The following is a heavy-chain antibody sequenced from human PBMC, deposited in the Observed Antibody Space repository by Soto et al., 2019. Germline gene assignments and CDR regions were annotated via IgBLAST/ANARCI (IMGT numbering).Heavy chain of an antibody. CDR1: GGSFSGYY. CDR3: ARESHDILTGPPWVWYFDL. V-gene: IGHV4-34*01. J-gene: IGHJ2*01. CDR2: INDRGSI. Sequence: QVQLQQWGAGPLRPLETLSLTCGVSGGSFSGYYWAWIRQSPGKGLEWIGEINDRGSINYNPSLKSRVSISVDTSKNHHSLYLRSVTAADTAVYYCARESHDILTGPPWVWYFDLWGRGTLVTVSS. D-gene: IGHD3-9*01.